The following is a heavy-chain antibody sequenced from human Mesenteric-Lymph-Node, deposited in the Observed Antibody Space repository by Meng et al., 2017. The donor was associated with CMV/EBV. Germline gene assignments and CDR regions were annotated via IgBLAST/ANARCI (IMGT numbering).Heavy chain of an antibody. CDR2: INHSGST. CDR1: GGSFSGYY. Sequence: SETLSLTCAVYGGSFSGYYWSWIRQPPGKGLEWIGEINHSGSTNYNPSLKSRVTISVDTSKNQFSLKLSSVTAADTAVYYCARAPGLFYYYYYGMDVWGQGTTVTVSS. V-gene: IGHV4-34*01. J-gene: IGHJ6*02. D-gene: IGHD3/OR15-3a*01. CDR3: ARAPGLFYYYYYGMDV.